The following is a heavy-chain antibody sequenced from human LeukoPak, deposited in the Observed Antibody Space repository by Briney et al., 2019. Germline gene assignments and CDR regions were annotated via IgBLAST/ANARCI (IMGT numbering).Heavy chain of an antibody. V-gene: IGHV4-59*01. CDR2: IYYTGST. Sequence: SETLSLTCTVSGGSISRYYWTWIRQPPGKGLEWTGHIYYTGSTNYNPTLKSRVTMSVDTSKNQFSLKLSSVTAADTAVYYCARFDYCGGDCYALDYWGQGTLVTVSS. CDR3: ARFDYCGGDCYALDY. D-gene: IGHD2-21*02. CDR1: GGSISRYY. J-gene: IGHJ4*02.